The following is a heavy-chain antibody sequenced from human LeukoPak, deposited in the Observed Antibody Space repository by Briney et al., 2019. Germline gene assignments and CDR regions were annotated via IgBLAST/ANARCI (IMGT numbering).Heavy chain of an antibody. V-gene: IGHV3-30*02. CDR1: GFTFSSYG. J-gene: IGHJ4*02. Sequence: GGSLRLSCAASGFTFSSYGMHWVRQAPGKGLEWVAVIWYGGSNKYYADSVKGRFTISRDNSKNTLYLQMNSLRAEDTAVYYCAKDSRIVGATPVGYWGQGTLVTVSS. CDR3: AKDSRIVGATPVGY. D-gene: IGHD1-26*01. CDR2: IWYGGSNK.